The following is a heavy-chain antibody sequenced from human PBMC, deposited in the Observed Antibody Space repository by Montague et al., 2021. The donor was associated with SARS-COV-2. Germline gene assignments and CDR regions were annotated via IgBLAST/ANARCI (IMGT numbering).Heavy chain of an antibody. D-gene: IGHD3-9*01. CDR2: TYYRSKWDS. J-gene: IGHJ3*02. CDR3: ASSGITLTGLDAFDI. CDR1: GDSVSNKSVA. Sequence: CAISGDSVSNKSVAWNWIRQSPSRGREWLGRTYYRSKWDSDYAEXXKRRLVITPDTSKNQVSLQLNSVIPEDTAVYFCASSGITLTGLDAFDIWGQGTMVTVSS. V-gene: IGHV6-1*01.